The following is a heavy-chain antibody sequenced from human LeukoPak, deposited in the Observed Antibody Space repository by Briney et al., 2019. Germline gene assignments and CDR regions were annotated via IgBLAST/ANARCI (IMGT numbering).Heavy chain of an antibody. CDR1: GFTCSSYA. V-gene: IGHV3-21*01. CDR2: VSSTSSYI. J-gene: IGHJ4*02. CDR3: VRDYCSSGTCYGFD. D-gene: IGHD2-15*01. Sequence: GGSLRLSCAASGFTCSSYAMSWVRQAPGKGLEWVSSVSSTSSYIYYADSVKGRFTISRDNAKNSLYLQMNSLRAEDTAVYYCVRDYCSSGTCYGFDWGQGTLVTVS.